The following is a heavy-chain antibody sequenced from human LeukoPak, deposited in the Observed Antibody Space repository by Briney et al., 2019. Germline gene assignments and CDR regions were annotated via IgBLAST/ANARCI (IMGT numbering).Heavy chain of an antibody. V-gene: IGHV1-24*01. CDR1: GYTLTELS. Sequence: ASVKVSCKVSGYTLTELSMHWVRQAPGKGLEWMGGFDPEDGETIYAQKFQGRVTVTEDASTDTAYMELSSLRSEDTAVYYCAPPFEVHPPQKFMYPDGMAVGGKGPTVTVPS. D-gene: IGHD1-1*01. J-gene: IGHJ6*04. CDR2: FDPEDGET. CDR3: APPFEVHPPQKFMYPDGMAV.